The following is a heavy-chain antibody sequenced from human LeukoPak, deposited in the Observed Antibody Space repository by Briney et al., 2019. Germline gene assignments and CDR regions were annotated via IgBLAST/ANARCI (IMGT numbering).Heavy chain of an antibody. CDR3: ARVLLIDLVDY. J-gene: IGHJ4*02. Sequence: SETLSLTCTVSGGSISSSSYYWGWIRQPPGKGLEWIGSIYYSGSTYYNPSLKSRVTISVDTSKNQFSLKLSSVTAADTAVYYCARVLLIDLVDYWGQGTLVTVSS. V-gene: IGHV4-39*07. CDR1: GGSISSSSYY. D-gene: IGHD2-8*02. CDR2: IYYSGST.